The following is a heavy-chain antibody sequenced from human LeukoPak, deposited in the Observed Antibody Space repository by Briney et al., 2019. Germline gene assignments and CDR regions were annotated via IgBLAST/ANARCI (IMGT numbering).Heavy chain of an antibody. Sequence: TSETLSLTCSVSGGSISSRSYSWGWIRQPPGKGLEWIGTMLYSGSAYYNPSLKSRVTISVDASKNQFSLKLSSVTAADTAVYFCARGPPTDYYDSSGFYYVFDYWGQGTLVTVSS. CDR2: MLYSGSA. CDR3: ARGPPTDYYDSSGFYYVFDY. D-gene: IGHD3-22*01. V-gene: IGHV4-39*01. CDR1: GGSISSRSYS. J-gene: IGHJ4*02.